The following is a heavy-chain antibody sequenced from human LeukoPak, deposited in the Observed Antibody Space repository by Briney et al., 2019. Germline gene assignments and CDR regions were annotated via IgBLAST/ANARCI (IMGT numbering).Heavy chain of an antibody. CDR1: GITLSNYG. CDR2: LSGSGGGT. CDR3: AKRGVVIRVFLVGFHKEAYYFDS. D-gene: IGHD3-10*01. Sequence: GGSLRLSCAVSGITLSNYGMSWVRQAPGKGQEWVAGLSGSGGGTNYADSVQGRFTISRDNPKNTLYLQMNSLRAEDTAVYFCAKRGVVIRVFLVGFHKEAYYFDSWGQGALVTVSS. V-gene: IGHV3-23*01. J-gene: IGHJ4*02.